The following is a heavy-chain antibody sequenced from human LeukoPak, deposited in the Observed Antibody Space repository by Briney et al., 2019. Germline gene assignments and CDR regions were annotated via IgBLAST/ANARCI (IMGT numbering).Heavy chain of an antibody. J-gene: IGHJ4*02. D-gene: IGHD6-19*01. V-gene: IGHV1-18*04. Sequence: ASVKASCKASGYTFTAYYMHWVRQAPGQGLEWMGWISTYNGNTHYAQKLQGRVTMTTDTSTSTAYMELRSLRSDDTAVYYCARSSLAVAGSVFDYWGQGTLVTVSS. CDR1: GYTFTAYY. CDR3: ARSSLAVAGSVFDY. CDR2: ISTYNGNT.